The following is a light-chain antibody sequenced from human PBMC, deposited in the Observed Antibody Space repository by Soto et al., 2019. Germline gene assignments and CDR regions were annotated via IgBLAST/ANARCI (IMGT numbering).Light chain of an antibody. Sequence: VVLTQSPLSLPVTLGQPASISCRSSQSLVYRDGNPYLNWFQQRPRQSPSRLIYRVSDRGSGVPDRCSGSGSGTDFSRKISRVEAEDVGVYYCMQRKHWPPCSFGQGTKLEIK. CDR2: RVS. V-gene: IGKV2-30*01. J-gene: IGKJ2*04. CDR3: MQRKHWPPCS. CDR1: QSLVYRDGNPY.